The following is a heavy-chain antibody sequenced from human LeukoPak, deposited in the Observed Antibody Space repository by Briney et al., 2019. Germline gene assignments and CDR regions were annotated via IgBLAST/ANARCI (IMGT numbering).Heavy chain of an antibody. CDR2: IKPDGNDK. D-gene: IGHD2-15*01. Sequence: GGSLRLSCVASGFTFSIHWMTWVRQAPGKGLEWVATIKPDGNDKFFVDSVKGRFTISRDNAKTSLFLQMNSLRAEDTAVYYCARDNGWSADFWGQGTLVTVSS. CDR3: ARDNGWSADF. V-gene: IGHV3-7*03. J-gene: IGHJ4*02. CDR1: GFTFSIHW.